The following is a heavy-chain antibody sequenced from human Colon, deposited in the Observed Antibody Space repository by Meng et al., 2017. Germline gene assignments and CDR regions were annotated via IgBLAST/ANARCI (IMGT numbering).Heavy chain of an antibody. V-gene: IGHV3-7*01. J-gene: IGHJ5*02. Sequence: GGSLRLSCAASGFMFSSFSMTWVRQAPGKGREWVATITKDGSEKYFVDSVKGRFTTSRDNARNSVYLQLNSLGVEDTALYYCARDGGTDWFDPWGQGTRVTVSS. CDR1: GFMFSSFS. CDR2: ITKDGSEK. D-gene: IGHD1-1*01. CDR3: ARDGGTDWFDP.